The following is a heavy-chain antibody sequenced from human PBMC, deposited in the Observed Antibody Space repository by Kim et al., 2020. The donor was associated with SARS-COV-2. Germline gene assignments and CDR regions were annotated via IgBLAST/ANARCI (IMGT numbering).Heavy chain of an antibody. D-gene: IGHD4-17*01. CDR1: GGSISSYY. Sequence: SETLSLTCTVSGGSISSYYWSWIRQPPGKGLEWIGDIYYSGSTNYNPSLKSRVTISVDTSKNQFSLKLSSVTAADTAVYYCARVTKDYYYGMDVWGQGTTVTVSS. CDR2: IYYSGST. J-gene: IGHJ6*02. V-gene: IGHV4-59*01. CDR3: ARVTKDYYYGMDV.